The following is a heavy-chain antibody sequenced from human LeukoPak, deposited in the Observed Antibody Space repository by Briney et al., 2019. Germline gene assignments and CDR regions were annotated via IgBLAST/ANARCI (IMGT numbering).Heavy chain of an antibody. CDR3: ARADGYNYDY. V-gene: IGHV4-34*01. Sequence: SETLSLTCAVYGGSFSGYYWSWIRQPPGKGLEWIGEINHSGSTNYNPSLKSRVTISVDTSKNQFSLKLSSVTAADTAAYYCARADGYNYDYWGQGTLVTVSS. CDR1: GGSFSGYY. D-gene: IGHD5-24*01. J-gene: IGHJ4*02. CDR2: INHSGST.